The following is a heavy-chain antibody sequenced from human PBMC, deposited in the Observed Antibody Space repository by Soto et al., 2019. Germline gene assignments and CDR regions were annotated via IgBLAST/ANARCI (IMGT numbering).Heavy chain of an antibody. J-gene: IGHJ4*02. Sequence: ASVKVSCKASGYTFTSYGISWVRQAPGQGLEWMGWISAYNGNTNYAQKLQGRATMTTDTSTSTAYMELRSLRSDDTAVYYCARVARGYSGPHFDYWGQGTLVTVSS. CDR1: GYTFTSYG. CDR2: ISAYNGNT. D-gene: IGHD5-12*01. CDR3: ARVARGYSGPHFDY. V-gene: IGHV1-18*04.